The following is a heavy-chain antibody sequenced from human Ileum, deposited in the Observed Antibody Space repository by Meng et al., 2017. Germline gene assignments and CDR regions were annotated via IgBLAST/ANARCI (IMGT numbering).Heavy chain of an antibody. V-gene: IGHV3-21*01. CDR3: ASDY. CDR1: GFTFSSYS. Sequence: VEVVESGGGLVNPGGSLSLSCEASGFTFSSYSMNWVRQAPGKGLEWVSSISSTSGYIYYADSVKGRFTISRDNAKNSLYLQMNSLRAEDTAVYYCASDYWGQGTLVTVSS. J-gene: IGHJ4*02. CDR2: ISSTSGYI.